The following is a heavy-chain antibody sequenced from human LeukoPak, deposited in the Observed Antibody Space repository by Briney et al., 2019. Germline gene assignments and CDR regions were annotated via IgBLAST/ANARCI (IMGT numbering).Heavy chain of an antibody. CDR3: ARVTAVAGVDY. CDR2: INHNGST. Sequence: SETLSLTCAVYGGSFSGYYWSWIRQPPGKGLEWIGEINHNGSTNYDPSLKSRVTISVDTSKNQFSLKLSSVTAADTAVYYCARVTAVAGVDYWGQGTLVTVSS. J-gene: IGHJ4*02. D-gene: IGHD6-19*01. CDR1: GGSFSGYY. V-gene: IGHV4-34*01.